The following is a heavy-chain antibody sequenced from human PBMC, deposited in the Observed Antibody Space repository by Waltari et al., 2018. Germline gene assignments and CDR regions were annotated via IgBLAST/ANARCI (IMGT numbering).Heavy chain of an antibody. CDR3: VKEGYYGSGTAGGFDY. CDR2: IRWNSGSI. J-gene: IGHJ4*02. CDR1: GFTFDDYA. D-gene: IGHD3-10*01. Sequence: EVQLVESGGGLVQPGRSLRLSCAASGFTFDDYAMHWVRQAPGKGLEWVSGIRWNSGSIGDADSVKGRFTISRDNAKNSLYLQMNSLRAEDMALYYCVKEGYYGSGTAGGFDYWGQGTLVTVSS. V-gene: IGHV3-9*03.